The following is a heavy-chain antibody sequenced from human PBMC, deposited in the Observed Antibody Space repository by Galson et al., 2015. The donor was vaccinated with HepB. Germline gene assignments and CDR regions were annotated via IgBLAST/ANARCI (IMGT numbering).Heavy chain of an antibody. CDR2: ISDSGDTT. Sequence: SLRLSCAGSGFTFSSYAMNWVRQAPGKGLQWVAQISDSGDTTYNTDSVKGRFTISRDNSKNTVYLQMNSLRAGDTAVYYCAKRVVTALYYGLDVWGQGTTVTVSS. CDR3: AKRVVTALYYGLDV. D-gene: IGHD5-18*01. CDR1: GFTFSSYA. J-gene: IGHJ6*02. V-gene: IGHV3-23*01.